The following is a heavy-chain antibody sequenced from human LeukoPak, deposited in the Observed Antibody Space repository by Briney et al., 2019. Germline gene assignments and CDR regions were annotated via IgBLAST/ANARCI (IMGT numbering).Heavy chain of an antibody. J-gene: IGHJ4*02. CDR3: AREGYWNYDY. CDR1: GFTVSSNY. CDR2: IYSGGST. Sequence: GGSLRLSCAASGFTVSSNYMSWVRQAPGKGLEWVSVIYSGGSTYYADSVKGRFTISRDLSENTLYLQMNSLRAEDTAVYYCAREGYWNYDYWGQGTLVTVSS. V-gene: IGHV3-53*01. D-gene: IGHD1-7*01.